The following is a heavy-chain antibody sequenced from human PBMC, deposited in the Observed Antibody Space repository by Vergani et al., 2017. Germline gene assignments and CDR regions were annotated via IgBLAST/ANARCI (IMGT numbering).Heavy chain of an antibody. J-gene: IGHJ4*02. D-gene: IGHD6-25*01. V-gene: IGHV3-21*01. CDR1: GFTFSSYS. CDR3: ASGRLVGIGAADQDFDY. Sequence: EVQLVESGGGLVKPGGSLRLSCAASGFTFSSYSMNWVRQAPGKGLEWVSSISSSSSYIYYADSVKGRFTISRDNAKNSLYLQMHSLRAEVAAVYYCASGRLVGIGAADQDFDYWGQGTLVTVSS. CDR2: ISSSSSYI.